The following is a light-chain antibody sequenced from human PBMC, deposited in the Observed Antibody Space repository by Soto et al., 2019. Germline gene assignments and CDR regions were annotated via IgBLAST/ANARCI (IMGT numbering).Light chain of an antibody. CDR1: QNVYNN. CDR3: QQYNNWPIFT. Sequence: EIVMTQSPATLSVSPGEGATLSCKASQNVYNNLAWYQQRPGQPPRLLIYDASTRATGISARFSGSGYGTEFTLTISSLQSEDFAVYFCQQYNNWPIFTFGPGTKVDIK. CDR2: DAS. J-gene: IGKJ3*01. V-gene: IGKV3-15*01.